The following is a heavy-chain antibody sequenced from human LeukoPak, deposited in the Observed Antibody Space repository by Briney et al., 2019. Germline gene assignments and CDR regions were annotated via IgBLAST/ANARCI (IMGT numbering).Heavy chain of an antibody. D-gene: IGHD3-10*01. Sequence: GGSLRLSCAASGFSFSRFWMNWVRQAPGKGLEWVANIKRDGGEKYYVDSVKGRFTISRDNAKNSLYLQMNSLRPEDTAVYYCAKDRISMVRSSDIDNWGQGTLVTVSS. J-gene: IGHJ4*02. V-gene: IGHV3-7*01. CDR1: GFSFSRFW. CDR3: AKDRISMVRSSDIDN. CDR2: IKRDGGEK.